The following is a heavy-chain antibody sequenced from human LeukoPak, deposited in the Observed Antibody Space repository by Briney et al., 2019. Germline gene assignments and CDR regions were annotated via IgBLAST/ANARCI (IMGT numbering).Heavy chain of an antibody. D-gene: IGHD2-2*01. V-gene: IGHV3-30*19. Sequence: PGGSLRLSCATSGFTFSGYGMHWVRQAPGKGLEWVAVISYDGSNKYYADSVKGRFTISRDNSKNTLYLQMNSLRAEDTAVYYCAREKEVPAAIPAFDIWGQGTMVTVSS. CDR2: ISYDGSNK. J-gene: IGHJ3*02. CDR1: GFTFSGYG. CDR3: AREKEVPAAIPAFDI.